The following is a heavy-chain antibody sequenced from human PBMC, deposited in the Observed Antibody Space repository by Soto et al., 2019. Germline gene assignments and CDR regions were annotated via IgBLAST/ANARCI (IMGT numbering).Heavy chain of an antibody. V-gene: IGHV3-23*01. CDR1: GFTFSSSA. J-gene: IGHJ5*02. D-gene: IGHD3-3*01. CDR2: ISGSGGST. CDR3: AKDLRKYDFWSALAGWFDP. Sequence: GGSLRLSCAASGFTFSSSAMNWVRQAPGKGLEWVSAISGSGGSTYYADSVKGRFTISRDNSKNTLYLQMNSLRAEDTAVYYCAKDLRKYDFWSALAGWFDPWGQGTLVTVSS.